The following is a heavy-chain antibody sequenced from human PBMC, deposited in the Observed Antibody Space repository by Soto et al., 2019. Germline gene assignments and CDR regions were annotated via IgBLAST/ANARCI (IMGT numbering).Heavy chain of an antibody. Sequence: QVQLQESGPGLVRPSETLSLTCTVSGGSVNSCYWSWIRQTPGKGPEWIGYIFYSGSTNSNPSLKSRASMSVDMSKNQFSLRLSSLTAADTAVYYCARVFPSYCGGDCAYFDSWGQGILVTVSS. CDR1: GGSVNSCY. J-gene: IGHJ4*02. CDR3: ARVFPSYCGGDCAYFDS. CDR2: IFYSGST. D-gene: IGHD2-21*02. V-gene: IGHV4-59*02.